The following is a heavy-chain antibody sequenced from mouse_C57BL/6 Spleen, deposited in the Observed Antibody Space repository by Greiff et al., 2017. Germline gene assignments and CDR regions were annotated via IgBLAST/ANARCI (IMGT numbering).Heavy chain of an antibody. CDR2: IWSGGST. D-gene: IGHD2-12*01. CDR1: GFSLTRYG. V-gene: IGHV2-2*01. Sequence: VQLQQSGPGLVQPSQSLSITCTVSGFSLTRYGVHWVRQSPGKGLEWLGVIWSGGSTDYTAAFISRLSISKDNSKSQVFFKRNRLQADDTAIYYCARRSYPYYYAMDYWGQGTSVTVSS. J-gene: IGHJ4*01. CDR3: ARRSYPYYYAMDY.